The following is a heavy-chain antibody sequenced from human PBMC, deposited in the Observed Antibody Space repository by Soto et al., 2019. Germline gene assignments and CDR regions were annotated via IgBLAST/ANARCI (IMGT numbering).Heavy chain of an antibody. Sequence: GGSLRLSCAASGFTFSSYAMSWVRQAPVKGLEWVSAISGSGGSTYYADSVKGRFTISRDNSKNTLYLQMNSLRAEDTAVYYCAKGPIPSPRSPFDYWGQGTLVTVSS. CDR1: GFTFSSYA. V-gene: IGHV3-23*01. CDR2: ISGSGGST. CDR3: AKGPIPSPRSPFDY. J-gene: IGHJ4*02.